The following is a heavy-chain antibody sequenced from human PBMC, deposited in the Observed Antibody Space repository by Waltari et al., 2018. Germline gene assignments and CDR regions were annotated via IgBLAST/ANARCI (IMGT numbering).Heavy chain of an antibody. J-gene: IGHJ3*02. V-gene: IGHV3-48*04. CDR1: GFTFSSYS. D-gene: IGHD5-12*01. CDR2: ISSSSSTI. CDR3: AREVATDDAFDI. Sequence: EVQLVESGGGLVQPGGSLRLSCAASGFTFSSYSMNWVRQAPGKGLGWVSYISSSSSTIYYADSVKGRFTISRDNAKNSLYLQMNSLRAEDTAVYYCAREVATDDAFDIWGQGTMVTVSS.